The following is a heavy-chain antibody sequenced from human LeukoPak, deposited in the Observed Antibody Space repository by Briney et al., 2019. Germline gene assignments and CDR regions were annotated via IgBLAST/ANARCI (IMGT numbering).Heavy chain of an antibody. J-gene: IGHJ4*02. Sequence: GGSLRLSCAASGFTFSSYWMHWVRQPPGKGLVWVSRIKDDGSTTTYADSVKGRFTVSRDNAKNTLYLQMNSLRAEDTAVYYCARERKYDSNFDYWGQGTLVTVSS. CDR1: GFTFSSYW. V-gene: IGHV3-74*01. CDR2: IKDDGSTT. D-gene: IGHD1-1*01. CDR3: ARERKYDSNFDY.